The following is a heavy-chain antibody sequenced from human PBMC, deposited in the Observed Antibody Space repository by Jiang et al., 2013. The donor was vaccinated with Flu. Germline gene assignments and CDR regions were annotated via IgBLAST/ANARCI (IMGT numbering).Heavy chain of an antibody. CDR2: IYYSGST. CDR3: ARDGSGNHGMDV. D-gene: IGHD3-10*01. V-gene: IGHV4-39*01. Sequence: SETLSLTCTVSGGSISSSSYYWGWIRQPPGKGLEWIGSIYYSGSTYYNPSLKSRVTISVDTSKNQFSLKLSSVTAADTAVYYCARDGSGNHGMDVWGQGTTVTVSS. CDR1: GGSISSSSYY. J-gene: IGHJ6*02.